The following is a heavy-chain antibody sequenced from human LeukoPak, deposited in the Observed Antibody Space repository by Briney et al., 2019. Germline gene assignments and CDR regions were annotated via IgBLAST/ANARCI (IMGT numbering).Heavy chain of an antibody. J-gene: IGHJ1*01. V-gene: IGHV3-9*01. Sequence: GGSLRLSCAASGFTFDDYAMHWVRQAPGKGLEWVSGISWNSGSIGYADSVKGRFTISRDNAKNSLYLQMNSLRAEDTALYYCAKDNEIHLGIAAAGTGYFQHWGQGTLVTVSS. CDR1: GFTFDDYA. CDR2: ISWNSGSI. D-gene: IGHD6-13*01. CDR3: AKDNEIHLGIAAAGTGYFQH.